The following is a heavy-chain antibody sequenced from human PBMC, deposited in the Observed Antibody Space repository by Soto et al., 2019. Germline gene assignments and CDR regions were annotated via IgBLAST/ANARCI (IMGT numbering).Heavy chain of an antibody. V-gene: IGHV4-59*01. CDR2: MYNTGST. Sequence: QVQLQESGPGLVKPSETLSLTCTVSGGSISRYYWSWIRQPPGKGLEWSGYMYNTGSTVYNPSFKSRVTISVATSKNQFSRKLNSVTAADTAVYYCARDLWGYCGTDCYPLDVWGQGTTVTVSS. CDR3: ARDLWGYCGTDCYPLDV. D-gene: IGHD2-21*02. J-gene: IGHJ6*02. CDR1: GGSISRYY.